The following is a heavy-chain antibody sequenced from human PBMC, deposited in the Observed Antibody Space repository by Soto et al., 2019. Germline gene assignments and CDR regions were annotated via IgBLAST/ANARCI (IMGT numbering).Heavy chain of an antibody. D-gene: IGHD6-19*01. CDR1: GFTFSSYA. CDR3: AKASHSSGWYPDAFDI. CDR2: ISGSGGST. Sequence: EVQLLESGGGLVQPGGSLRLSCAASGFTFSSYAMSWVRQAPGKGLEWVSAISGSGGSTYYADSVKGRFTISRDNSKNTLYLQMNSLRAEDTAVYYCAKASHSSGWYPDAFDIWGQGTMVTVSS. J-gene: IGHJ3*02. V-gene: IGHV3-23*01.